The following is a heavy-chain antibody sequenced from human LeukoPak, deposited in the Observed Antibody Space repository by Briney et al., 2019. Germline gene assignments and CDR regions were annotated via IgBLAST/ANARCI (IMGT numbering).Heavy chain of an antibody. CDR2: ISAYNGNT. CDR1: GYTFTSYG. V-gene: IGHV1-18*01. Sequence: GASVKVSCKASGYTFTSYGISWVRQAPGQGLEWMGWISAYNGNTNYAQKLQGRVTMTTDTSTSTAYMELRSLRSDDTAVYYCTRLKGPYSGGWDAFDIWGQGTMVTVSS. J-gene: IGHJ3*02. CDR3: TRLKGPYSGGWDAFDI. D-gene: IGHD6-19*01.